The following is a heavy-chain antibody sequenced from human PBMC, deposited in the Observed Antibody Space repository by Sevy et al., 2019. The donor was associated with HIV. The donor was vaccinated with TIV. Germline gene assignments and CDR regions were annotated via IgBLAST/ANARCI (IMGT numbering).Heavy chain of an antibody. J-gene: IGHJ3*02. D-gene: IGHD5-18*01. Sequence: SETLSLTCTVSGGSISSYYWSWIRQPPGKGLEWIGYIYYSGSTNYNPSLKSRVTISVDTSKNQFSLKLSSVTAADTAVYYCARDQDTAMADDAFDIWGQGTMVTVSS. CDR2: IYYSGST. V-gene: IGHV4-59*01. CDR1: GGSISSYY. CDR3: ARDQDTAMADDAFDI.